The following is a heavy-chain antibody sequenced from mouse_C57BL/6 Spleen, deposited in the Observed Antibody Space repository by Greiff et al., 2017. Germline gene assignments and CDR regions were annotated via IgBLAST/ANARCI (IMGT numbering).Heavy chain of an antibody. D-gene: IGHD4-1*02. CDR1: GYAFSSSW. J-gene: IGHJ2*01. Sequence: VQLQQSGPELVKPGASVKISCKASGYAFSSSWMNWVKQRPGKGLEWIGRIYPGDGDTNYNGKFKGKATLTADKSSSTAYMQLSSLAPEDSAVYFCARSTGTGFDYWGQGTTLTVSS. CDR3: ARSTGTGFDY. CDR2: IYPGDGDT. V-gene: IGHV1-82*01.